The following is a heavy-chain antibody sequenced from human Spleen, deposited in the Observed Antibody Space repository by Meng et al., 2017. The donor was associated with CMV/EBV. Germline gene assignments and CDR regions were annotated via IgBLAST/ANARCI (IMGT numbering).Heavy chain of an antibody. V-gene: IGHV4-34*01. CDR3: ARDSRAYYDYWSGKYSNDYYGMDV. D-gene: IGHD3-3*01. CDR2: INHSGST. J-gene: IGHJ6*02. CDR1: GGSFSGYY. Sequence: GSLRLSCAVYGGSFSGYYWSWIRQPPGKGLEWIGEINHSGSTNYNPSLKSRVTISVDTSKNQFSLKLSSVTAADTAVYYCARDSRAYYDYWSGKYSNDYYGMDVWGQGTTVTVSS.